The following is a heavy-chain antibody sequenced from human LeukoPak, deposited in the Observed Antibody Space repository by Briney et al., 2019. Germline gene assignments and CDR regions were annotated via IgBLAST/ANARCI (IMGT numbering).Heavy chain of an antibody. J-gene: IGHJ5*02. CDR1: GYTFTSYD. Sequence: GASVKASCKASGYTFTSYDINWVRQATGQGLEWMGWMNPNSGNTGYAQKFQGRVTMTRNTSISTAYMELSSLRSEDTAVYYCARRPLGYCSSTSCHRFWFDPWGQGTLVTVSS. D-gene: IGHD2-2*01. CDR2: MNPNSGNT. CDR3: ARRPLGYCSSTSCHRFWFDP. V-gene: IGHV1-8*01.